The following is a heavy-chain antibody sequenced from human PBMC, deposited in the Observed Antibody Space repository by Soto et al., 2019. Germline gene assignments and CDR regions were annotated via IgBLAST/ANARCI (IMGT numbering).Heavy chain of an antibody. V-gene: IGHV5-10-1*01. J-gene: IGHJ6*02. CDR3: ARLRQLAFYYYGMDV. CDR2: IDPSDSYT. Sequence: GESLKISCKGSGYSFTSYWISWVRQMPGKGLEWMGRIDPSDSYTNYSPSFQGHVTISADKSISTAYLQWSSLKASDTAMYYCARLRQLAFYYYGMDVWGQGTTVTVSS. CDR1: GYSFTSYW. D-gene: IGHD6-6*01.